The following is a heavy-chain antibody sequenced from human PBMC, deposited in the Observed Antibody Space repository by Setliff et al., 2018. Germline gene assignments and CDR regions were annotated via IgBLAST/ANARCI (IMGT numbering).Heavy chain of an antibody. J-gene: IGHJ6*03. Sequence: WASVKVSCKASGGTFSSYGISWVRQAPGQGLEWMGGTIPIFGTTDYAQKFQGRVTINTDESTSTAFMQLSSLRSEDTAVYYCVREGVDSRSSTDYRYYMDVWGKGTTVTVSS. V-gene: IGHV1-69*05. CDR3: VREGVDSRSSTDYRYYMDV. D-gene: IGHD3-22*01. CDR2: TIPIFGTT. CDR1: GGTFSSYG.